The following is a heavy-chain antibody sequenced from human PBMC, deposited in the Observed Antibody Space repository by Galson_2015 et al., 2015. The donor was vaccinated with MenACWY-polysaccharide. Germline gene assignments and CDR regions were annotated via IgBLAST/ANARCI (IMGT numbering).Heavy chain of an antibody. CDR2: IKQDRSEK. D-gene: IGHD3-3*01. CDR1: GFTVSGYW. Sequence: SLRLSCAASGFTVSGYWMTWVRQAPGKGLEWVANIKQDRSEKNYVDSVEGRFTISRDNAKNSLYLQMNSLRAEDTAVYYCARGRITIGPWGQGTLVTVSS. J-gene: IGHJ5*02. V-gene: IGHV3-7*01. CDR3: ARGRITIGP.